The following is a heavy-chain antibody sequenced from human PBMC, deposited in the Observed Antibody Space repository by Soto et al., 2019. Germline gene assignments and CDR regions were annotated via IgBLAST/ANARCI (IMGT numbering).Heavy chain of an antibody. J-gene: IGHJ6*02. D-gene: IGHD5-12*01. CDR2: IIPIFGTA. Sequence: SVKVSCKASGGTFSSYAISWVRQAPGQGLEWMGGIIPIFGTANYAQKFQGRVTITADESTSTAYMELSSLRSEDTAVYYCARRGDSGYDDYYYYGMDVWGQGTTVTVSS. CDR3: ARRGDSGYDDYYYYGMDV. CDR1: GGTFSSYA. V-gene: IGHV1-69*13.